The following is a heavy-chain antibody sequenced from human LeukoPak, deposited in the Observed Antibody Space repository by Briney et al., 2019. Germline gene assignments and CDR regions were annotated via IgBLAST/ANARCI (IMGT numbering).Heavy chain of an antibody. D-gene: IGHD2-2*01. CDR2: IYYSGST. Sequence: SETLSLTCTVSGGSISSSSYYWGWIRQPPGKGLEWIGSIYYSGSTYCNPSLKSRVTISVDTSKNQFSLKLSSVTAADTAVYYCASWGPVTAATCWFDPWGQGTLVTVSS. J-gene: IGHJ5*02. V-gene: IGHV4-39*07. CDR1: GGSISSSSYY. CDR3: ASWGPVTAATCWFDP.